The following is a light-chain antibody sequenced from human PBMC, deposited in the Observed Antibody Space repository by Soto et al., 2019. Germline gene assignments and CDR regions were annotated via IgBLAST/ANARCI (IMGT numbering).Light chain of an antibody. J-gene: IGKJ1*01. Sequence: EIVLTHSPGTLSLSPGERATLSCRASQSVSSSYLAWYQQKPGQAPRLLIYGASSRATGIPDRFDGSGSGTDFTLTISRLEPEDFAVYYCQQYGSSPVTFGQGAWVDIK. CDR3: QQYGSSPVT. CDR2: GAS. CDR1: QSVSSSY. V-gene: IGKV3-20*01.